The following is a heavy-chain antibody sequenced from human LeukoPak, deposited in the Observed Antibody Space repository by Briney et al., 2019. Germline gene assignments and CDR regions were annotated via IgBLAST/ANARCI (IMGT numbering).Heavy chain of an antibody. CDR1: GFTFSSYG. CDR3: ARQDIVGAKRGGWFDY. D-gene: IGHD1-26*01. CDR2: IWYDGSNE. V-gene: IGHV3-33*01. Sequence: GRSLRLSCAASGFTFSSYGMHWVRQAPGKGLEWVAVIWYDGSNENYADSVKGRFTISRDNSKKTMYLQMNSLRAEDTAVYYCARQDIVGAKRGGWFDYWGHGTLVTVSS. J-gene: IGHJ4*01.